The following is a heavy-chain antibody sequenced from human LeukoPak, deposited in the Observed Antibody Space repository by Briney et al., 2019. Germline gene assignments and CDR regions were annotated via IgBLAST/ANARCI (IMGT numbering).Heavy chain of an antibody. CDR2: ISGSGGST. CDR3: AKDRRNVGPSVGATGFWFDP. J-gene: IGHJ5*02. D-gene: IGHD1-26*01. CDR1: GFTFSSYA. Sequence: GGSLRLSCAASGFTFSSYAMSWVRQAPGKGLEWVSAISGSGGSTYYADSVKGRFTISRDNSKNTLYLQMNSLRAEDTAVYYCAKDRRNVGPSVGATGFWFDPWGQGTLVTASS. V-gene: IGHV3-23*01.